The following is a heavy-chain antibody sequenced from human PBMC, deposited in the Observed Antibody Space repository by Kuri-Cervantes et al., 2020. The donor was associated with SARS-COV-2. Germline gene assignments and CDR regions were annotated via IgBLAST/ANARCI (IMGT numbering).Heavy chain of an antibody. D-gene: IGHD6-19*01. CDR2: IYYSGST. Sequence: SETLSLTCTVSGGSISSYYWSWIRQPPGKGLEWIGYIYYSGSTNYNPSLKSRVTISVDTSKNQFSLKLSSVTAADTAVYYCARDSRGTSGWYYFDYLGQGTLVTVSS. CDR1: GGSISSYY. J-gene: IGHJ4*02. CDR3: ARDSRGTSGWYYFDY. V-gene: IGHV4-59*12.